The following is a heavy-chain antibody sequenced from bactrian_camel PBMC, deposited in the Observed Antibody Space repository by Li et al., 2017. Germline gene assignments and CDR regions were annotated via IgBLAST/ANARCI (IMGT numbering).Heavy chain of an antibody. CDR2: IDYDGRT. D-gene: IGHD1*01. V-gene: IGHV3S53*01. CDR3: AARRFRGRWSFSADSFHY. Sequence: HVQLVESGGGSVQAGGSLRLSCAGSEYHFTSAHCMAWFRQAPGKEREVVAGIDYDGRTNYADSVKGRFTISKDNANNTLHLHLNNLKPEDSATYYCAARRFRGRWSFSADSFHYWGQGTQVTVS. J-gene: IGHJ4*01. CDR1: EYHFTSAHC.